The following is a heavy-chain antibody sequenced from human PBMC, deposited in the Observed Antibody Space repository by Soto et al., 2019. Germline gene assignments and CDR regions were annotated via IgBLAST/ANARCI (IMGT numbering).Heavy chain of an antibody. Sequence: KTSETLSLTCTVSGGSISSYYWSWIRQPPGKGLEWIGYIYYSGSTNYNPSLKSRVTISVDTSKNQFSLKLSSVTAADTAVYYCARRMMGYYDSSGYYYYPNDAFDIWGQGTMVTVSS. CDR1: GGSISSYY. CDR3: ARRMMGYYDSSGYYYYPNDAFDI. V-gene: IGHV4-59*08. D-gene: IGHD3-22*01. J-gene: IGHJ3*02. CDR2: IYYSGST.